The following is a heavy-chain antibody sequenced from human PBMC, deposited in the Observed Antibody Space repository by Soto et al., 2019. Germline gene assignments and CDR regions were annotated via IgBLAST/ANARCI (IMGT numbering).Heavy chain of an antibody. J-gene: IGHJ5*02. V-gene: IGHV1-18*01. Sequence: ASVKVSCKASGYTFTSYGISWVRQAPGQGLEWMGWISAYNGNTNYAQKLQGRVTMTTDTSTSTAYMELRSLRSDDTAVYYCARDRGYYYGSGSYFGPSLGRWFDPWGQGTLVTVSS. D-gene: IGHD3-10*01. CDR2: ISAYNGNT. CDR1: GYTFTSYG. CDR3: ARDRGYYYGSGSYFGPSLGRWFDP.